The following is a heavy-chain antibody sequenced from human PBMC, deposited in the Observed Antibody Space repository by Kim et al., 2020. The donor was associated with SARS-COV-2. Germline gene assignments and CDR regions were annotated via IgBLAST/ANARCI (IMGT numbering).Heavy chain of an antibody. CDR2: IYYSGST. CDR3: ARGSSSWYLYFDY. J-gene: IGHJ4*02. CDR1: GGSISSSSYY. D-gene: IGHD6-13*01. V-gene: IGHV4-39*07. Sequence: SETLSLTCTVSGGSISSSSYYWGWIRQPPGKGLEWIGSIYYSGSTYYNPSLKSRVTISVDTSKNQFSLKLSSVTAADTAVYYCARGSSSWYLYFDYWGQGTLVTVSS.